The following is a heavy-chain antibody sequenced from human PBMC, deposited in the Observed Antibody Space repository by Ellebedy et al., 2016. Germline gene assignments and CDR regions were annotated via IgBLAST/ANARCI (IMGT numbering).Heavy chain of an antibody. J-gene: IGHJ3*01. CDR3: AKGRGQYQLPHHNDAFDV. Sequence: GGSLRLSXAASGFMFKSYVMNWVRQAPGKGLEWVSTISGAGRSTYYADSVKGRFTVSRDNSNNTLFLQMTSLRADDTAVYFCAKGRGQYQLPHHNDAFDVWGQGTSVTVSS. D-gene: IGHD4-11*01. CDR2: ISGAGRST. V-gene: IGHV3-23*01. CDR1: GFMFKSYV.